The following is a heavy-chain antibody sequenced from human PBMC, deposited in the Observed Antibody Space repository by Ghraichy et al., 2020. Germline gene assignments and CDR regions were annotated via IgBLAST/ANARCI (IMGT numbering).Heavy chain of an antibody. Sequence: SQTLSLTCTVSGDAISSGDNYWGWFRQPPGKGLEWIGYIYYSGNTYYNPSLQSRVTMSVDTSKNQFSLKLGSVTAADTAVYHCARARYVSSTYYLDDSWVQGTLVTVSS. V-gene: IGHV4-30-4*01. CDR1: GDAISSGDNY. CDR3: ARARYVSSTYYLDDS. D-gene: IGHD3-22*01. J-gene: IGHJ4*02. CDR2: IYYSGNT.